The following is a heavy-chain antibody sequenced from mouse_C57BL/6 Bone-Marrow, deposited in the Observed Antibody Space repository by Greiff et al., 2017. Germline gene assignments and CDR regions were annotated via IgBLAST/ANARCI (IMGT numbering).Heavy chain of an antibody. CDR3: ARVGSSSYYAMDY. CDR1: GFTFSSYA. Sequence: EVQVVESGGGLVKPGGSLKLSCAASGFTFSSYAMSWVRQTPEKRLEWVATISDGGSYTYYPDNVKGRFTISRDNAKNNLYLQMSHLKSEDTAMYYCARVGSSSYYAMDYWGQGTSVTVSS. J-gene: IGHJ4*01. V-gene: IGHV5-4*01. D-gene: IGHD1-1*01. CDR2: ISDGGSYT.